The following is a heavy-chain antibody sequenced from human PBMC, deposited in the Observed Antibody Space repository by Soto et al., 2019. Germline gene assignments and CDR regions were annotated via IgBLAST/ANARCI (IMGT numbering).Heavy chain of an antibody. V-gene: IGHV3-7*04. CDR2: IKPDGSEK. D-gene: IGHD3-22*01. Sequence: GGSLRLSCAASGFTFSSYWMSWVRQAPGKGLEWVANIKPDGSEKWYVGSVKGRFTISRDNAKNSLYMQLNSLRAEDTAVYYCARGDYYDSSGYYSDAFDIWAQRTMVTVSS. CDR1: GFTFSSYW. J-gene: IGHJ3*02. CDR3: ARGDYYDSSGYYSDAFDI.